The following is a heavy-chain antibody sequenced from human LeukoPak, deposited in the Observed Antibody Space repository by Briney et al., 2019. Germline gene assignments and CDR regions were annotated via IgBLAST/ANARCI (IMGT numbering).Heavy chain of an antibody. J-gene: IGHJ4*02. CDR2: IHLIDSDT. V-gene: IGHV5-51*01. CDR1: GYRSTNYW. CDR3: ASAYHGNYHWDS. D-gene: IGHD1-7*01. Sequence: GESLKISCHGSGYRSTNYWMGWVRQMPGTGLEWMGIIHLIDSDTKYGPSFEGQVTISADKSINTAYMQWNSLKASDTATYYCASAYHGNYHWDSWGQGTLVTVSS.